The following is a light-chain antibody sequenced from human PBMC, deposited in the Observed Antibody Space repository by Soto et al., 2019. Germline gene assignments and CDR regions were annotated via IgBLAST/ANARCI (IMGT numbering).Light chain of an antibody. Sequence: QSVLTQPPSASETPGQRVTISCSGSTSNIGSNTVNWYQQLPGTAPKLLIYSNNQRPSGVPDRFSGSKSGTSASLAISGLQSGDEADYYCAAWDDSLHGPVFGGGTKLTV. CDR3: AAWDDSLHGPV. CDR1: TSNIGSNT. J-gene: IGLJ2*01. CDR2: SNN. V-gene: IGLV1-44*01.